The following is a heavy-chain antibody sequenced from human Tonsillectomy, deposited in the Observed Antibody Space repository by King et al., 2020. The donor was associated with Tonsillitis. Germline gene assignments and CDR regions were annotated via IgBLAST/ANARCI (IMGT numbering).Heavy chain of an antibody. D-gene: IGHD3-3*01. V-gene: IGHV3-11*01. J-gene: IGHJ4*02. Sequence: QLVQSGGGLVEPGGSLRLSCVASGFTFSDYYMSWIRQAPGKGLEWVSYISSSGNTIYYADSEKGRFTISRDNAKNSLYLQMNSLRAEDTAGYYCARESSDFWSGYSIYYFDYWGQGTLVTVSS. CDR2: ISSSGNTI. CDR1: GFTFSDYY. CDR3: ARESSDFWSGYSIYYFDY.